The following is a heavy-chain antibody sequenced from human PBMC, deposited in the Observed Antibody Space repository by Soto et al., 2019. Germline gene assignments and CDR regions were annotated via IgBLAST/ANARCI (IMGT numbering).Heavy chain of an antibody. CDR2: ISSSSSYI. D-gene: IGHD2-15*01. Sequence: EVQLVESGGGLVKPGGSLRLSCAASGFTFSSYSMNWVRQAPGKGLEWVSSISSSSSYIYYADSVKGRFTISRDNAKNSLYVQMNGLRADDTAVYYCARAATSRYDDTRNDHWGQGALVTDFS. V-gene: IGHV3-21*01. CDR1: GFTFSSYS. J-gene: IGHJ4*02. CDR3: ARAATSRYDDTRNDH.